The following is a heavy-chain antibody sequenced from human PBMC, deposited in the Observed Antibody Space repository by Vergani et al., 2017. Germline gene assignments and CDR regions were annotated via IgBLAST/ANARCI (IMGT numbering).Heavy chain of an antibody. CDR2: ISGSSSYI. Sequence: WVLSISGSSSYIYYADSVKGRFTISRDNAKNSLYLQMNSLRAEDTAIYYCATGSQLWVDYWGQGTLVTVSS. J-gene: IGHJ4*02. CDR3: ATGSQLWVDY. V-gene: IGHV3-21*01. D-gene: IGHD5-18*01.